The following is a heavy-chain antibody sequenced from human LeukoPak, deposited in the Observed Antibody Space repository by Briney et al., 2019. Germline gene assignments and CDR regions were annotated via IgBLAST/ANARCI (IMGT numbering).Heavy chain of an antibody. D-gene: IGHD2-2*01. CDR1: GFAFSSYT. J-gene: IGHJ6*03. CDR2: ISSDSSSI. CDR3: ARRNPSCYGRQCYYYMDV. Sequence: GGSLRLSCAASGFAFSSYTMNWVRQAPGKRLEWLSYISSDSSSIYYADSVKGRFTISRDSAKNSLYLQMNSLRAEDAAVYYCARRNPSCYGRQCYYYMDVWGRGTPVTVSS. V-gene: IGHV3-48*04.